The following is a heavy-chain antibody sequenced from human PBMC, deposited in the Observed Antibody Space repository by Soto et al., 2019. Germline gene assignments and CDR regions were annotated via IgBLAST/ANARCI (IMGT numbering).Heavy chain of an antibody. CDR3: ARDRGLGYCSGGSCYSRADAFDI. V-gene: IGHV3-11*05. D-gene: IGHD2-15*01. CDR2: ISSSSSYT. CDR1: GFTFSDYY. J-gene: IGHJ3*02. Sequence: QVQLVESGGGLVKPGGSLRLSCAASGFTFSDYYMSWIRQAPGKGLEWVSYISSSSSYTNYADSVKGRFTISRDNAKNSRYLQMNSMRAEDTAVDYCARDRGLGYCSGGSCYSRADAFDIWGQGTMVTVSS.